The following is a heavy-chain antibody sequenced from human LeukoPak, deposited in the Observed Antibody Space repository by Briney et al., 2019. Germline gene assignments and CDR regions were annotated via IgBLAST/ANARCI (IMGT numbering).Heavy chain of an antibody. CDR1: GFTFSSYC. Sequence: PGGSLKLSCAAAGFTFSSYCMAWVRQAPGKGLEWVANIKEGGSAKYYVDSVRGRFTISRDNAKNSLYLQMNSLRAEDTAVYYCARDSNYAFDYWGQGTLVTVSS. V-gene: IGHV3-7*01. CDR2: IKEGGSAK. D-gene: IGHD4-11*01. J-gene: IGHJ4*02. CDR3: ARDSNYAFDY.